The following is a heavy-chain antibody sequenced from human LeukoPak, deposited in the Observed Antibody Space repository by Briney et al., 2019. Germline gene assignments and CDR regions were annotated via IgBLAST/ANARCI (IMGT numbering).Heavy chain of an antibody. D-gene: IGHD5-24*01. CDR3: ARDRGDGYNRFDY. Sequence: GGSLRLSCAASGFTFSSYGMHWVRQAPGKGLEWVAVIWYDGSNKYYADSVKGRFTISRDNSKNTLYLQMNSLRAEDTAVYYCARDRGDGYNRFDYWGQGTLVTVSS. CDR1: GFTFSSYG. CDR2: IWYDGSNK. J-gene: IGHJ4*02. V-gene: IGHV3-33*01.